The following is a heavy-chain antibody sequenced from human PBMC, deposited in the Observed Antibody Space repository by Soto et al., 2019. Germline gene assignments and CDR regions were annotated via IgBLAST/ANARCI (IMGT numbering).Heavy chain of an antibody. D-gene: IGHD4-17*01. CDR1: VYKFTSYV. V-gene: IGHV1-8*01. CDR2: RNTNTGPT. Sequence: GASVKVSCNASVYKFTSYVIIWGPQATGQGFVCMGWRNTNTGPTGDLQKFQGRVTLTRNTSISTAYMELSSLRSEDTAVYYCARTTTVVNPDYWG. J-gene: IGHJ4*01. CDR3: ARTTTVVNPDY.